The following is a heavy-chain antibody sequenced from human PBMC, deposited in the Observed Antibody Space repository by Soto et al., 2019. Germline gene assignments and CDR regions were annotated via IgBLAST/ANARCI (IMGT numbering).Heavy chain of an antibody. V-gene: IGHV4-4*07. J-gene: IGHJ4*02. D-gene: IGHD1-26*01. CDR2: IQYSGYT. CDR1: ADSISSYY. Sequence: SETLSLTCSVSADSISSYYWSWIRQPAGKGLEWIGRIQYSGYTNYNPSLKSRVTMSVETSKNQSSLKLTSMTAADTAVYYCAREGGSSENFYTPFDYWGQGTLVTVSS. CDR3: AREGGSSENFYTPFDY.